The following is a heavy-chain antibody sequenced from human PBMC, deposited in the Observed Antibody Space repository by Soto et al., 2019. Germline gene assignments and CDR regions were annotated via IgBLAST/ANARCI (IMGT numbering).Heavy chain of an antibody. CDR3: AKDLSGARWYYDALDV. CDR1: GFTFSTHG. D-gene: IGHD2-15*01. Sequence: PGGSLRLSREVSGFTFSTHGMHWVRQAPGKGLEWVAGTSYDGTNKYYARSVQGRFTISRENSMKTLYLQMNSLRTEDTAVYYCAKDLSGARWYYDALDVWGQGTTVTVSS. V-gene: IGHV3-30*18. J-gene: IGHJ6*02. CDR2: TSYDGTNK.